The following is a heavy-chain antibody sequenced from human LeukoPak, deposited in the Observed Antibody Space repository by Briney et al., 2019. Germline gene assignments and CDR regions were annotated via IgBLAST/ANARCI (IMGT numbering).Heavy chain of an antibody. J-gene: IGHJ4*02. CDR1: GYSFTSYW. CDR3: ARRGPQRYCSSTSCYADYYFDY. V-gene: IGHV5-51*01. CDR2: IYPGDSDT. D-gene: IGHD2-2*01. Sequence: GESLKISCKGSGYSFTSYWIGWVRQIPGKGLEWMWIIYPGDSDTRYSPSFQGLVTISADKSISTAYLQWSSLKASDTAMYYCARRGPQRYCSSTSCYADYYFDYWGQGTLVTVSS.